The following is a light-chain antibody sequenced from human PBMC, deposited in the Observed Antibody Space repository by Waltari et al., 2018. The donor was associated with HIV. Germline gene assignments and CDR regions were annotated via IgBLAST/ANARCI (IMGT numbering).Light chain of an antibody. CDR2: AAS. CDR1: QSISTY. V-gene: IGKV1-39*01. CDR3: QQSFSVPPS. Sequence: DIQMTQSPSSLSASVGDRVTIPCRASQSISTYLNWYQQKPGKAPKLQINAASSLQSGVPSRFSGSGSGTDFTLIISSLQPEDFATYYCQQSFSVPPSFGGGSKVEIK. J-gene: IGKJ4*01.